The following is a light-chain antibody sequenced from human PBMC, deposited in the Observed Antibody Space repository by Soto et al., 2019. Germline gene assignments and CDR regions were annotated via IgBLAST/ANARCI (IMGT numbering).Light chain of an antibody. J-gene: IGKJ1*01. V-gene: IGKV3-20*01. CDR1: QTFSTSY. CDR2: GVS. CDR3: HQYGISPPT. Sequence: EIVLTQSPGTLSLSPGERATLSCRASQTFSTSYLAWYQQKPGQAPRLLISGVSNRATGTPDRFSGSGSGTDFTLTISSLEPEDFAVFYCHQYGISPPTFGPGTKVDIK.